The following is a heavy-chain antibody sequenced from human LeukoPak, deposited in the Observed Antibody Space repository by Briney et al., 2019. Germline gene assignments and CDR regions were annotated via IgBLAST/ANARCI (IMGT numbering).Heavy chain of an antibody. V-gene: IGHV3-33*01. CDR3: ARDYYYDSSGYAGFDY. Sequence: AGGSLRLSCAASGFTFSSYGMHWVRQAPGKGLEWVAVIWYDGSNKYYADSVKGRFTISRDNSKNTLYLQMNSLRAEDTAVYYCARDYYYDSSGYAGFDYWGQGTLVTVSS. CDR2: IWYDGSNK. J-gene: IGHJ4*02. CDR1: GFTFSSYG. D-gene: IGHD3-22*01.